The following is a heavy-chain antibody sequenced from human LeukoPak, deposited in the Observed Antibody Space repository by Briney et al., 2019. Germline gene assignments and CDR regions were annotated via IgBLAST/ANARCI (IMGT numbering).Heavy chain of an antibody. CDR3: ARGRRVGNYYYYYMDV. J-gene: IGHJ6*03. V-gene: IGHV1-3*03. CDR1: GYTFTGDY. D-gene: IGHD2-15*01. Sequence: GASVKVSCKASGYTFTGDYMYWVRQAPGQGLEWMGWINAGNGNTKYSQEFQGRVTITRDTSASTAYMELSSLRSEDMAVYYCARGRRVGNYYYYYMDVWGKGTTVAVSS. CDR2: INAGNGNT.